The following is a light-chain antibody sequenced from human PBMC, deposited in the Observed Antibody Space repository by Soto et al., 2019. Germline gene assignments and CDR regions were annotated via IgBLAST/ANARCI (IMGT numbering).Light chain of an antibody. Sequence: DIQMSQAPSTLSAPVGDSVTITCRASQSISSWLAWYQQKPGKAHKLLIYDASSLESGVPSRFSGSGSRTEFALTLSSLHPDDFATSNYQQYNSYAPWTIGQGTKVDIK. V-gene: IGKV1-5*01. CDR3: QQYNSYAPWT. J-gene: IGKJ1*01. CDR1: QSISSW. CDR2: DAS.